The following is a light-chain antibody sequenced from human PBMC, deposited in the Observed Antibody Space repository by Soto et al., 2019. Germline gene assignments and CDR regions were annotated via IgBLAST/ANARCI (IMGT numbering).Light chain of an antibody. CDR2: GAA. V-gene: IGKV3-20*01. Sequence: EIVLTQSPGTLSLSPGERATLSCRASQSVGSSHLAWYQQKTGQPPMLLIYGAASSVTGIPDRFSGSGWGTAFTLTISRLEPEDFAVYYCQQDGSSSQYTFGQGTKVELK. J-gene: IGKJ2*01. CDR1: QSVGSSH. CDR3: QQDGSSSQYT.